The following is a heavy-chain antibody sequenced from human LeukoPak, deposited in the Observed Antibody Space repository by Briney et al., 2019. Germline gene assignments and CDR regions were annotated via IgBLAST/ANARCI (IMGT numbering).Heavy chain of an antibody. CDR3: AKDVSGIAVAGLDY. V-gene: IGHV3-30*02. Sequence: GGSLRLSCAVSGFTFSSYGMHWVRQAPGKGLEWVAFIRYDGGNKYYADSVKGRFTISRDNSKNTLYLQMNSLRAEDTAVYYCAKDVSGIAVAGLDYWGQGTLVTVSS. CDR2: IRYDGGNK. CDR1: GFTFSSYG. J-gene: IGHJ4*02. D-gene: IGHD6-19*01.